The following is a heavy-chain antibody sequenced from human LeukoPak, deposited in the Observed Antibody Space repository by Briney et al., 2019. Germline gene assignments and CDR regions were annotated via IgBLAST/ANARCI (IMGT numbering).Heavy chain of an antibody. D-gene: IGHD1-26*01. CDR2: IKGDGSHT. V-gene: IGHV3-74*01. Sequence: GGSLRLSCAASGFTFRNYWMHWVRQAPGKGLVWVSRIKGDGSHTIYADSVKGRFTISRDNAKNTLYLQMKSLRVEDTALYYCVRDWDHFDFDSWGQGTLVTVSS. CDR3: VRDWDHFDFDS. CDR1: GFTFRNYW. J-gene: IGHJ5*01.